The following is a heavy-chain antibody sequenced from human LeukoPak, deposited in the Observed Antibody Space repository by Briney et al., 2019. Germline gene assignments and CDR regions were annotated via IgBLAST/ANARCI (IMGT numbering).Heavy chain of an antibody. D-gene: IGHD6-13*01. Sequence: GGSLRLSCAASGFTFSSYAMSWVRQAPGKGLEWVSAISGSGGSTYYADSVKGRFTISRDNSKNTLYLQMNSLRAEDTAVYYYASSGPDSSSWYRAKPSFFDYWGQGTLVTVSS. J-gene: IGHJ4*02. CDR1: GFTFSSYA. V-gene: IGHV3-23*01. CDR2: ISGSGGST. CDR3: ASSGPDSSSWYRAKPSFFDY.